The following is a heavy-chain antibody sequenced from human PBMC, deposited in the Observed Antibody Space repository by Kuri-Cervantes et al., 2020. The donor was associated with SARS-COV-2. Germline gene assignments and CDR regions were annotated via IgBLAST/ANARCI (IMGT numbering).Heavy chain of an antibody. D-gene: IGHD2-15*01. CDR3: ASALRGYCSGGSCQTWDVFDI. CDR2: INPNSGGA. CDR1: GYTFTGYY. V-gene: IGHV1-2*02. Sequence: ASVNVSCKASGYTFTGYYMHWVRQAPGQGLEWMGWINPNSGGANYAQKFQGRVTMTRDTSISTAYMELSRLRSDDTAVYYCASALRGYCSGGSCQTWDVFDIWGQGTMVTVSS. J-gene: IGHJ3*02.